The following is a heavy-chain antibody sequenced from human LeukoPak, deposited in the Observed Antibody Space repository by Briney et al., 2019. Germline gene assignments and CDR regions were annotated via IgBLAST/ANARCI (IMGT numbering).Heavy chain of an antibody. J-gene: IGHJ5*02. CDR1: GGTFISYA. V-gene: IGHV1-69*05. CDR3: ARDIVVVPAAIHWFDP. D-gene: IGHD2-2*01. CDR2: IIPIFGTA. Sequence: ASVTVSFKASGGTFISYAISWVRQAPGQGLEWMGGIIPIFGTANYAQKFQGRVTITTDESTSTAYMELSSLRSEDTAVYYCARDIVVVPAAIHWFDPWGQGTLVTVSS.